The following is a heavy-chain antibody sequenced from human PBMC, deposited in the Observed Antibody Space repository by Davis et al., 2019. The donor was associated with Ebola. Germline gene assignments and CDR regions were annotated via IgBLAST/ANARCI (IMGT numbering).Heavy chain of an antibody. Sequence: SETLSLTCAVYGGSFSGYYWSWIRQPPGKGLEWIGYIYYSGSTKYIPSLKSRVTISVDTSKNQFSLKLSSASAADTAMYYCARGSAGHFDLWGRGTLVTVSS. J-gene: IGHJ2*01. CDR1: GGSFSGYY. CDR3: ARGSAGHFDL. V-gene: IGHV4-59*01. CDR2: IYYSGST. D-gene: IGHD6-13*01.